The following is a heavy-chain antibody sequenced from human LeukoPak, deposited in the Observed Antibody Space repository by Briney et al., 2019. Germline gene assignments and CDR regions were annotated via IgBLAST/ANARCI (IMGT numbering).Heavy chain of an antibody. CDR2: ISWNSGSI. CDR1: GFTFDDYA. Sequence: GGSLRLSCAASGFTFDDYAMHWVRQAPGKGLEWVSGISWNSGSIGYADSVKGRFTISRVNAKNSLYLQMNSLRAEDTALYYCAKDMGDTAIHYYGMDVWGQGTTVTVSS. CDR3: AKDMGDTAIHYYGMDV. D-gene: IGHD5-18*01. V-gene: IGHV3-9*01. J-gene: IGHJ6*02.